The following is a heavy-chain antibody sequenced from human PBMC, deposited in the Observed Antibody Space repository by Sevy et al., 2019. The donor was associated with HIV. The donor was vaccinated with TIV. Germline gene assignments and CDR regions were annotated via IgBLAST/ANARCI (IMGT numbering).Heavy chain of an antibody. D-gene: IGHD2-8*01. V-gene: IGHV3-23*01. Sequence: GESLKISCAASGFAFYDYSMSWIRQAPGKGLEWVATLSFGCGKINYADSVKGRFTISRDKSKNSFYLQMDSLRVEDTALYYCAREGCTRPHDYWGQGTRVTVSS. CDR1: GFAFYDYS. CDR3: AREGCTRPHDY. J-gene: IGHJ4*02. CDR2: LSFGCGKI.